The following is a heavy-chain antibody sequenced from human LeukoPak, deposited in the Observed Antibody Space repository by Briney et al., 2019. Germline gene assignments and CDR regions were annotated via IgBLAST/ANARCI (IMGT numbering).Heavy chain of an antibody. CDR2: INHSGYT. D-gene: IGHD4-17*01. J-gene: IGHJ4*02. CDR3: TRMNTGHDY. Sequence: SETLSLTCAVSGFSFNDYYGSWVRQTPGKGLEWIGEINHSGYTNDSPSLKSRVTISIDTSRKQFSLTLRSVTVADTGIYYCTRMNTGHDYWGQGTLVTVSS. V-gene: IGHV4-34*01. CDR1: GFSFNDYY.